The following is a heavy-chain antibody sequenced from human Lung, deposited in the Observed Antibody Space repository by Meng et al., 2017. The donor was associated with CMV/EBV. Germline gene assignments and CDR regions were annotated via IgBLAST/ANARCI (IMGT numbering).Heavy chain of an antibody. D-gene: IGHD3-10*01. Sequence: GGSLRLSCVASGLIFNKYGIHWLRQAPGKGLEWLSFIDVDGQRRYNGDTVRARFVVFKDRSKNTVVLQMNSLRVEDTAVYYCVGHQSGPRDGVRLVWGQGTLVTVSS. V-gene: IGHV3-30*02. J-gene: IGHJ4*02. CDR2: IDVDGQRR. CDR3: VGHQSGPRDGVRLV. CDR1: GLIFNKYG.